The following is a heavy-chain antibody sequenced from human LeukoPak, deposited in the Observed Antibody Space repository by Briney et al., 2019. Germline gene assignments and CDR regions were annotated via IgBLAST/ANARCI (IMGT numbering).Heavy chain of an antibody. CDR2: ISYDGSNK. D-gene: IGHD6-13*01. V-gene: IGHV3-30*04. CDR3: AKYRHVAAAADYYYYMDV. CDR1: GFTFSSYA. Sequence: SGGSLRLSCAASGFTFSSYAMHWVRQAPGKGLEWVAVISYDGSNKYYADSVKGRFTISRDNSKNTLYLQMNSLRAEDTAVYYCAKYRHVAAAADYYYYMDVWGKGTTVTISS. J-gene: IGHJ6*03.